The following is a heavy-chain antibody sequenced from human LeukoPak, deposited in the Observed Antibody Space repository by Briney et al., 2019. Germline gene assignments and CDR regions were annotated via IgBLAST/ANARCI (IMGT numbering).Heavy chain of an antibody. Sequence: PGGSLRLSCAASGVTLSSYAMSWARQAPGKGLEWVSGISSSGSGGNTYYADSVKGRFTISRDNSKNTLYLQMSSLRAEDTAVYYCARSVDSGSYYFDYWGQGTLVTVSS. D-gene: IGHD1-26*01. V-gene: IGHV3-23*01. CDR1: GVTLSSYA. CDR3: ARSVDSGSYYFDY. J-gene: IGHJ4*02. CDR2: ISSSGSGGNT.